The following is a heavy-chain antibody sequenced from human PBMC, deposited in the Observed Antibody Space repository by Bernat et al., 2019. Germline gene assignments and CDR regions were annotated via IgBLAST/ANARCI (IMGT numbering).Heavy chain of an antibody. D-gene: IGHD3-3*01. CDR3: ARDSNEDGPHGPVLRFLEWLEPYYYYGMDV. CDR2: ISYDGSNK. J-gene: IGHJ6*02. CDR1: GFTFSSYA. V-gene: IGHV3-30-3*01. Sequence: QVQLVESGGGVVQPGRSLRLSCAASGFTFSSYAMHWVRQAPGKGLEWVAVISYDGSNKYYADSVKGRFTISRDNSKNTLYLQMNSLRAEDTAVYYCARDSNEDGPHGPVLRFLEWLEPYYYYGMDVWGQGTTVTVSS.